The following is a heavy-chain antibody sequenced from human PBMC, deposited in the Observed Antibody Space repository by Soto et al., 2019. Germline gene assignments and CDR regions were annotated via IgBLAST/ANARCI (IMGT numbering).Heavy chain of an antibody. D-gene: IGHD6-13*01. V-gene: IGHV3-33*01. J-gene: IGHJ6*02. CDR2: IWYDGSDK. CDR3: ARDRSSTVDGMDV. Sequence: QVQLVESGGGVVQPGRSLRLSCAASGFTFSSYGMHWVRQAPGKGLEWVAVIWYDGSDKYYADSVKGRFTISRDNSKNTLYLHMNSLRAEDTAVYYCARDRSSTVDGMDVWGQGTTVTVSS. CDR1: GFTFSSYG.